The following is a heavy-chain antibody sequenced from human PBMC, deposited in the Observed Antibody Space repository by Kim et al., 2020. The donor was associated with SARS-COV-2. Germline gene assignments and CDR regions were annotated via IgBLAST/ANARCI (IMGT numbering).Heavy chain of an antibody. CDR3: ARSEGLAHCGGDCYFEPYFDG. Sequence: SETLSLTCTVSGGSISSGSYYWSWIRQPAGKGLEWIGRIYTSGSTNYNPSLKSRVTISVDTSKNQFSLKLSSVTAADTAVYYCARSEGLAHCGGDCYFEPYFDGWGQGTLVTVSS. J-gene: IGHJ4*02. V-gene: IGHV4-61*02. CDR1: GGSISSGSYY. D-gene: IGHD2-21*02. CDR2: IYTSGST.